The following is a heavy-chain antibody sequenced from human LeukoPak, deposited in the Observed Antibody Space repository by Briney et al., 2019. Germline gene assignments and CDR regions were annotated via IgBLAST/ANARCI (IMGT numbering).Heavy chain of an antibody. D-gene: IGHD1-14*01. CDR3: ARDPIPGYDAFDI. V-gene: IGHV3-48*04. J-gene: IGHJ3*02. CDR2: ISSSGSTI. CDR1: EFTFSGYS. Sequence: GGSLRLSCAASEFTFSGYSMNWVRQAPGKGLEWVSYISSSGSTIYYADSVKGRFTISRDNAKSSLYLQMNSPRAEDTAVYYCARDPIPGYDAFDIWGQGTMVSVSS.